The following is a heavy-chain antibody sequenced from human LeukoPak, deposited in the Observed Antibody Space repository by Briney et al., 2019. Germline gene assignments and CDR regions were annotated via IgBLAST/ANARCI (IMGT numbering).Heavy chain of an antibody. D-gene: IGHD2-2*01. Sequence: GGSLRLSCAASGFTFSSYSMNWVRQAPGKGLEWVSSISSSSSYIYYADSVKGRSTISRDNAKNSLYLQMNSLRAEDTAVYYCARVPAAARGSWGQGTLVTVSS. CDR1: GFTFSSYS. J-gene: IGHJ5*02. CDR2: ISSSSSYI. CDR3: ARVPAAARGS. V-gene: IGHV3-21*01.